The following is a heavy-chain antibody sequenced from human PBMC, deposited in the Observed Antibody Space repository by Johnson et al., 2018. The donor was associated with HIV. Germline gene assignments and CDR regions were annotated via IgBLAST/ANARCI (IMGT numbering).Heavy chain of an antibody. CDR3: AKDSSFSYYYSDAFDI. D-gene: IGHD3-10*01. CDR1: GFTFSNYD. J-gene: IGHJ3*02. Sequence: QVQLVESGGGVVQPGRSLRLSCAASGFTFSNYDIHWVRQPPGKGLEWVAVISSDGSNKYYADSVKGRFTISRDNSKNTLYLQMNSLRAEDTAVYYCAKDSSFSYYYSDAFDIWGQGTMVTVSS. V-gene: IGHV3-30*18. CDR2: ISSDGSNK.